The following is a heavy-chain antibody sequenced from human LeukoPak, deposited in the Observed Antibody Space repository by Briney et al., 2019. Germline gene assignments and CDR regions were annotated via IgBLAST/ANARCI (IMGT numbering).Heavy chain of an antibody. V-gene: IGHV3-30*02. Sequence: GGSLRLSCAASGFTFSSYGMHWVRQAPGKGLEWVAFIRYDGSNKYYADSVKGRFTISRDNSKNTLYLQMNSLRAEDTAVYYCAKELNQYSSYDFDYWGQGTLVTVSS. CDR2: IRYDGSNK. D-gene: IGHD6-6*01. CDR1: GFTFSSYG. J-gene: IGHJ4*02. CDR3: AKELNQYSSYDFDY.